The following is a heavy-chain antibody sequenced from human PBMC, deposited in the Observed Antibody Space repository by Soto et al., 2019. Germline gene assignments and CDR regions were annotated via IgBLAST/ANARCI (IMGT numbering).Heavy chain of an antibody. D-gene: IGHD5-12*01. CDR3: ARDSVGSGYD. Sequence: SETLSLTCTVSGGSISSYYWSWIRQPPGKGLEWIGYIYYSGYTNYNPSLKSRVTISVDTSKNQFSLKLSSVTAADTAVYYCARDSVGSGYDWGQGTLVTVSS. V-gene: IGHV4-59*01. CDR2: IYYSGYT. J-gene: IGHJ4*02. CDR1: GGSISSYY.